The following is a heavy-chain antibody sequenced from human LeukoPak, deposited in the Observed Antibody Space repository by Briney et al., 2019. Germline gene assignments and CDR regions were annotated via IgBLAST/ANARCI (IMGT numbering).Heavy chain of an antibody. V-gene: IGHV3-7*01. J-gene: IGHJ4*02. Sequence: GGFLRPSCAASGFTFSSYWMSWVRQAPGKGLEWVANIKQDGSEKYYVDSVKGRFTISRDNAKNSLYLQMNSLRAEDTAVYYCARGCSGYDWVPIDYWGQGTLVTVSS. CDR1: GFTFSSYW. CDR3: ARGCSGYDWVPIDY. CDR2: IKQDGSEK. D-gene: IGHD5-12*01.